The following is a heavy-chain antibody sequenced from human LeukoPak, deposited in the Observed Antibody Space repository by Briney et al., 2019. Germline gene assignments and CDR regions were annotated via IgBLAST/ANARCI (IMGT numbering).Heavy chain of an antibody. CDR3: ARAGPYCSSTSCYTGYYYYYMDV. D-gene: IGHD2-2*02. J-gene: IGHJ6*03. CDR1: GGSFSGYY. V-gene: IGHV4-34*01. Sequence: SETLSLTCAVYGGSFSGYYWSWIRQPPGKGLEWIGEINHSGSTNDNPSLKSRVTVSVDASKNQFSLKLSSVTAADTAVYYCARAGPYCSSTSCYTGYYYYYMDVWGKGTTVTVSS. CDR2: INHSGST.